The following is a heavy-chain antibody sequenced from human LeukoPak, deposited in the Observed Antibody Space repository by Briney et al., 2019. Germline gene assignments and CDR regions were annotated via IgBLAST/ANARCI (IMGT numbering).Heavy chain of an antibody. CDR1: GGSISSYY. V-gene: IGHV4-59*01. CDR2: IYYSGST. J-gene: IGHJ4*02. Sequence: SETLSLTCTVSGGSISSYYWSWIRQPPGKGLEWIGYIYYSGSTNYNPSLKGRVTISVDTSKNQFSLKLSSVTAADTAVYYCARGGPTGRYYYDSSGYPFDYWGQGTLVIVSS. CDR3: ARGGPTGRYYYDSSGYPFDY. D-gene: IGHD3-22*01.